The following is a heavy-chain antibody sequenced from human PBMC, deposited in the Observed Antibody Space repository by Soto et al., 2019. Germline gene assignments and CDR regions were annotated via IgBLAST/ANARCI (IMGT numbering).Heavy chain of an antibody. CDR2: IHYSGST. Sequence: SETLSLTCTVSGGSVSSGGDYWSWIRQHPGKGLEWIGHIHYSGSTYYNPSLKSRLTISVGTSKKQFSLKLNSVTAADTAVYYGARGRGGGYRTFDEWGQGTLVTVSS. V-gene: IGHV4-31*03. CDR3: ARGRGGGYRTFDE. D-gene: IGHD6-13*01. CDR1: GGSVSSGGDY. J-gene: IGHJ4*02.